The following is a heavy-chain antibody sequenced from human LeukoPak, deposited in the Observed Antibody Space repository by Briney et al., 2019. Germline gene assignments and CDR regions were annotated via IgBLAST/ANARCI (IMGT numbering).Heavy chain of an antibody. D-gene: IGHD2-2*01. CDR1: GFTFSSYA. Sequence: GRSLRLSCAASGFTFSSYAMSWVRQAPGKGLEWVSAISGSGGSTYYADSVKGRFTISRDNSKNTLYLQMNSLRAEDTAVYYCAKDLVAWPQLTGGYWGQGTLVTVSS. CDR2: ISGSGGST. V-gene: IGHV3-23*01. CDR3: AKDLVAWPQLTGGY. J-gene: IGHJ4*02.